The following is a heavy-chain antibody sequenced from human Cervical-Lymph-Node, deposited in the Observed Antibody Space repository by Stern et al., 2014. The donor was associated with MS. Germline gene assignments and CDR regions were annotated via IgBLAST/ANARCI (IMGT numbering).Heavy chain of an antibody. CDR2: VYYNGHT. Sequence: QVQLQESGPGLVKPSETLSLTCSVSGGYIRLSSYYWGWIRQPPGKGLEWIGSVYYNGHTSYNPSLKSRVTISVDTSKNQFSLKLRSVTAADTAVYYCARRELDGGYDWRYNWFDPWGQGTLVTVSS. D-gene: IGHD5-12*01. V-gene: IGHV4-39*01. J-gene: IGHJ5*02. CDR3: ARRELDGGYDWRYNWFDP. CDR1: GGYIRLSSYY.